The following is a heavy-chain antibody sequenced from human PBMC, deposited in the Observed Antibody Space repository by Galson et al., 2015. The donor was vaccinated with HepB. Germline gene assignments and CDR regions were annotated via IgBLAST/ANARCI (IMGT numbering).Heavy chain of an antibody. CDR2: IDWDDDK. Sequence: PALVKPTQTLTLTCTFSGFSLGTGGMCVSWIRQPPGKALEWLGRIDWDDDKFYSTSLKTRLTISKDTSKNQVVLTMTNMEPVDTATYYCAREIYDYIWGTYRHMIDYWGQGTLVTVSS. J-gene: IGHJ4*02. D-gene: IGHD3-16*02. V-gene: IGHV2-70*17. CDR1: GFSLGTGGMC. CDR3: AREIYDYIWGTYRHMIDY.